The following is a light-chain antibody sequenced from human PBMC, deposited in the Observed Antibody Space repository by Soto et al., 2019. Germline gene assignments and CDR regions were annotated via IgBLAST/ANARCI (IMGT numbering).Light chain of an antibody. CDR1: QTVSSAR. J-gene: IGKJ1*01. CDR2: GAS. Sequence: EIVLTQSPGTLSLSPGERATLSCRASQTVSSARLAWFQQKAGQAPRLLIYGASSRAPGIPDRFSGSGSETDFTLTITRLESEDFAVYYCQQYGSSPWTFGQGTKVDIK. V-gene: IGKV3-20*01. CDR3: QQYGSSPWT.